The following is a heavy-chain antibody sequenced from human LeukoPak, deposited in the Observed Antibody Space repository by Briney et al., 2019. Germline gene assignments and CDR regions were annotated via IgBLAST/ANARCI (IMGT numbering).Heavy chain of an antibody. CDR2: IRYDGNNK. CDR1: GFTFSSFG. Sequence: PGGSLRLSCAASGFTFSSFGMHWVRQAPGKGLEWVAFIRYDGNNKYYADSVKGRFTISRDNSTNTLYLQMNSLRAEDTAVYYCAKDDVNWNGAEYFQHWGQGTLVTVSS. J-gene: IGHJ1*01. CDR3: AKDDVNWNGAEYFQH. D-gene: IGHD1-1*01. V-gene: IGHV3-30*02.